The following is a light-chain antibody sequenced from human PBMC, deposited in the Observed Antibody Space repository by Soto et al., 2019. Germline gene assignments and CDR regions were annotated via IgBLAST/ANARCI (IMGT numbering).Light chain of an antibody. V-gene: IGLV3-21*02. CDR3: QVWDSSSDHPGV. CDR2: DAS. CDR1: NIGSKS. Sequence: SYELTQPPSVSVAPGQTARITCGGNNIGSKSVHWYQQKPGQAPVLVVYDASDRPSGIPERFSGSNSGNTATLTISRVEAGDEADYYCQVWDSSSDHPGVFGGGTKLTVL. J-gene: IGLJ3*02.